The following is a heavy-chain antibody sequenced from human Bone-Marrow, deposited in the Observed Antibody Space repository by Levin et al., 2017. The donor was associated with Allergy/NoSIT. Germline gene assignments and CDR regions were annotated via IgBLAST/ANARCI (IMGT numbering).Heavy chain of an antibody. CDR3: SRDESAGYSGSYYTS. Sequence: GGSLRLSCTASGFTFGDYAMSWVRQAPGKGLEWVGFIRSKAYGGTTEYAASVKGRFTISRDDSKTSAYLQMNSLKTEDTAVYYCSRDESAGYSGSYYTSWGQGTLVTVSS. CDR2: IRSKAYGGTT. CDR1: GFTFGDYA. D-gene: IGHD6-13*01. J-gene: IGHJ5*02. V-gene: IGHV3-49*04.